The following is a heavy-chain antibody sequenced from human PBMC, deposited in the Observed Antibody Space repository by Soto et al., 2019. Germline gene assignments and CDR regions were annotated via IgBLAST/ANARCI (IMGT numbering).Heavy chain of an antibody. D-gene: IGHD6-19*01. Sequence: PGESLKISCKGSGYSFTSYWIGWVRQMPGKGLEWMGIIYPGDSDTRYSPSFQGQVTISADKSISTAYLQWSSLKASDTAMYYCARHPGRPGIAVAGTPQSDYYYAMDVWGQGTTVTVSS. CDR1: GYSFTSYW. V-gene: IGHV5-51*01. CDR3: ARHPGRPGIAVAGTPQSDYYYAMDV. J-gene: IGHJ6*02. CDR2: IYPGDSDT.